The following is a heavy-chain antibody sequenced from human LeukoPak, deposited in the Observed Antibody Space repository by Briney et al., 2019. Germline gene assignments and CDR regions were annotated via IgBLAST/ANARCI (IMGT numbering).Heavy chain of an antibody. J-gene: IGHJ4*02. V-gene: IGHV1-69*01. D-gene: IGHD3-22*01. CDR2: IIPIFGTA. Sequence: ASVKVSCKASRGTFSSYAISWVRQAPGQGREWMGGIIPIFGTANYAQKFQGRVTITADESTSTAYMELSSLRSEDTAVYYCARDRATYYYDSSGYYQFDYWGQGTLVTVSS. CDR1: RGTFSSYA. CDR3: ARDRATYYYDSSGYYQFDY.